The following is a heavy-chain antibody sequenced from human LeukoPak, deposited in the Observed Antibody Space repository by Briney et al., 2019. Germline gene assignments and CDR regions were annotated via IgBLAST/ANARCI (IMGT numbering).Heavy chain of an antibody. CDR2: ISYDGSNK. D-gene: IGHD5-24*01. CDR3: AREGYSPRDGYNFNFDY. Sequence: GGSLRLSCAASGFTFSSYAMHWVRQAPGKGLGWVGVISYDGSNKYYADSVKGRFTISRDNAKNSLYLQMNSLRAEDTAVYYCAREGYSPRDGYNFNFDYWGQGTLVTVSS. V-gene: IGHV3-30*04. CDR1: GFTFSSYA. J-gene: IGHJ4*02.